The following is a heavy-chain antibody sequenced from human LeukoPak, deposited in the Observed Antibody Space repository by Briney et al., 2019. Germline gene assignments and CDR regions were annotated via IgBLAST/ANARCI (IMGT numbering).Heavy chain of an antibody. CDR3: AKERGPMVRGAAEN. CDR2: ISGSGGST. J-gene: IGHJ4*02. CDR1: GFTFSSYA. D-gene: IGHD3-10*01. V-gene: IGHV3-23*01. Sequence: GGSLRLSCAPSGFTFSSYAMSWVRQAPGKGLEWVSAISGSGGSTYYGDPVKGRFTISRDNSKNPLYLQMNSLRAEDTAVYYCAKERGPMVRGAAENWGQGTLVTVSS.